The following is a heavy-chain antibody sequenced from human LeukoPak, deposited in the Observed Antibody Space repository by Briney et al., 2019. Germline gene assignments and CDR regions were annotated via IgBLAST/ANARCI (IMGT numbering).Heavy chain of an antibody. J-gene: IGHJ5*02. CDR1: GFTVNSYN. Sequence: GGSLRLSCSASGFTVNSYNMNWVRQAPGKGLEWVSCISSSGTKYYADSVKGRFTTSRDNGKSSLFLEMDSLRDEDTAVYYCARGPSSSSWSRFDPWGQGTLVTVSS. CDR3: ARGPSSSSWSRFDP. CDR2: ISSSGTK. D-gene: IGHD6-13*01. V-gene: IGHV3-48*02.